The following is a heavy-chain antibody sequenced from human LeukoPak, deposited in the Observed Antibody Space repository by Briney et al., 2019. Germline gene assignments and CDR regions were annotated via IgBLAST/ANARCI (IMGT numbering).Heavy chain of an antibody. CDR1: GGSISSGGYY. J-gene: IGHJ4*02. CDR2: IYYSGST. Sequence: SETLSLTCTVSGGSISSGGYYWSWIRQHPGKGLEWIGYIYYSGSTYYKPSLKSRVTISVDTSKNQFSLKLSSVTAADTAVYYCARGTTTFGGVIPPGYWGQGTLVTVSS. CDR3: ARGTTTFGGVIPPGY. V-gene: IGHV4-31*03. D-gene: IGHD3-16*02.